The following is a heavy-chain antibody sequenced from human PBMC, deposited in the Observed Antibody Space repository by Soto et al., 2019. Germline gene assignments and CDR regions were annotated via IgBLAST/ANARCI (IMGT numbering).Heavy chain of an antibody. D-gene: IGHD3-3*01. J-gene: IGHJ4*02. V-gene: IGHV3-33*01. CDR3: ARDRREYDFWSGYLSA. Sequence: GGSLRLSCAASGFTFSSYGMHWVRQAPGKGLEWVAVIWYDGSNKYYADSVKGRFTISRDNSKNTLYLQMNSLRAEDTAVYYCARDRREYDFWSGYLSAWGQGTLVTVSS. CDR2: IWYDGSNK. CDR1: GFTFSSYG.